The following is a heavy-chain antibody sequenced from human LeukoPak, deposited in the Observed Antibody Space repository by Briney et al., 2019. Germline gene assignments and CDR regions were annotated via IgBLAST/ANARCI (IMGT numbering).Heavy chain of an antibody. CDR2: INHSGST. CDR3: ARDYCSSTSCYPY. CDR1: GGSFSGYY. Sequence: PSETLSLTCAVYGGSFSGYYWSWIRQPPGKGLEWIGEINHSGSTNYNPSLKSRVTISVDTSKSQFSLKLSSVTAADTAVYYCARDYCSSTSCYPYWGQGTLVTVSS. D-gene: IGHD2-2*01. J-gene: IGHJ4*02. V-gene: IGHV4-34*01.